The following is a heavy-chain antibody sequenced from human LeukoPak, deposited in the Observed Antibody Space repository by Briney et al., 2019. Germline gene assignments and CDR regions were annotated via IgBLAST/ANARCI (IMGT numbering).Heavy chain of an antibody. CDR1: GFTFSSYA. V-gene: IGHV3-30-3*01. CDR3: ARDGVPAAKVGNWFDP. D-gene: IGHD2-2*01. Sequence: GRSLRLSCAASGFTFSSYAMHWVRQAPGKGLEWVAVISYDGSNKHYADSVKGRFTISRDNSKNTLYLQMNSLRAEDTAVYYCARDGVPAAKVGNWFDPWGQGTLVTVSS. CDR2: ISYDGSNK. J-gene: IGHJ5*02.